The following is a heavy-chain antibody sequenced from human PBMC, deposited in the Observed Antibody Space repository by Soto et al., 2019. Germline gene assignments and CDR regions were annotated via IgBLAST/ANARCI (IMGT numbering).Heavy chain of an antibody. D-gene: IGHD2-15*01. V-gene: IGHV4-38-2*01. CDR2: IYHSGST. J-gene: IGHJ4*02. CDR1: GYSISSGYY. CDR3: ARGQDNAKLHY. Sequence: SETLSLTCAVSGYSISSGYYWGWIRQPPGKGLEWIGSIYHSGSTYYNPSLKSRVTISVDTSKNQFSLKLTSVTAADTAVYYCARGQDNAKLHYWSQGTLVTVSS.